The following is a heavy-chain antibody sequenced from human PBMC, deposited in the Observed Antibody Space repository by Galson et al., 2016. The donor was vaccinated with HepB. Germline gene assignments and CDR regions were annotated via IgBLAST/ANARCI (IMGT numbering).Heavy chain of an antibody. V-gene: IGHV3-73*01. CDR3: TRGYCAGTSCYPQFDP. CDR1: GFTFSDSA. CDR2: IRSKADNSAA. Sequence: SLRLSCAASGFTFSDSAMHWVRQASGKGLEWVGRIRSKADNSAAAYAASVKGRSTISRDDSENTAYLQMNSLKIEDTAVYYCTRGYCAGTSCYPQFDPWGQGTLVTVSS. J-gene: IGHJ5*02. D-gene: IGHD2-2*01.